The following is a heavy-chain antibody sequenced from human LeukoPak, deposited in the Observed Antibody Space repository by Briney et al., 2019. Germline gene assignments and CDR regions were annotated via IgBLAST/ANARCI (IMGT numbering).Heavy chain of an antibody. J-gene: IGHJ4*02. CDR1: GGSFSGYY. V-gene: IGHV4-34*01. CDR3: ARRSGFLDY. CDR2: INHSGST. Sequence: SETLSLTCAVYGGSFSGYYWSWIRQPPGKGLEWIGEINHSGSTNYNPSLKSRVTISVDTSKNQFSLKLSSVTAADTAVYYCARRSGFLDYWSQGTLVTVSS.